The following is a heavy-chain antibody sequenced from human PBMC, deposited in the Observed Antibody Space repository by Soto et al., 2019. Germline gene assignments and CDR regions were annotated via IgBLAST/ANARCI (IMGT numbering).Heavy chain of an antibody. V-gene: IGHV4-39*01. Sequence: SETLSLTCAVSGGSISDSYYYWGWLRQSPGKGPEWIGSVFYTGFTSYNPALASRVSVSVDTSKNQFSLKMNAVTAADTAVYYCATSQKGYNWNYFDHWGQGALVTVS. CDR1: GGSISDSYYY. CDR2: VFYTGFT. CDR3: ATSQKGYNWNYFDH. J-gene: IGHJ4*02. D-gene: IGHD1-20*01.